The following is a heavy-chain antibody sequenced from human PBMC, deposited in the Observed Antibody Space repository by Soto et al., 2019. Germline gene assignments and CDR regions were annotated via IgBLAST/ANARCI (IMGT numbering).Heavy chain of an antibody. Sequence: SETLSLTCTVSGGSISSYYWSWIRQPPGKGLEWIGFIYYSGSTNDNPSLKSRATISLNTSKTTFPQKLSSVTAADTAVYYCARIPAVSMVRGDIIKARHFDYLGQGTPVTVSS. J-gene: IGHJ4*02. CDR1: GGSISSYY. CDR2: IYYSGST. D-gene: IGHD3-10*01. CDR3: ARIPAVSMVRGDIIKARHFDY. V-gene: IGHV4-59*01.